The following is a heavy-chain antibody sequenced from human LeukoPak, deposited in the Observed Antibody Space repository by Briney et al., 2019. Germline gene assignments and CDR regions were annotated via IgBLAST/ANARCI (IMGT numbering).Heavy chain of an antibody. D-gene: IGHD6-13*01. CDR2: TSWNSGSI. V-gene: IGHV3-9*03. CDR1: GFTFSTYA. CDR3: AKSSSWYYQGAFDI. J-gene: IGHJ3*02. Sequence: GGSLRLSCAASGFTFSTYAMSWVRQAPGKGLEGVSGTSWNSGSIGYADSVKGRFTISRDNAKNSLYLQMNSLRAEDMALYYCAKSSSWYYQGAFDIWGQGTMVTVSS.